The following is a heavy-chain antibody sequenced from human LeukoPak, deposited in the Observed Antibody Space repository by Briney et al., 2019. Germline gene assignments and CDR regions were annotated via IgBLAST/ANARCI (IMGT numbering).Heavy chain of an antibody. D-gene: IGHD3-3*01. CDR3: ARGGQSADNWFDP. Sequence: GGSLRLSCAASGFTFNIYGMNWVRQAPGKGLEWVAYIGGSGVATYYTDFVRGRFTISRDNARNSLYLQMNTLRDEGTAIYYCARGGQSADNWFDPWGQGILVTVSS. CDR1: GFTFNIYG. CDR2: IGGSGVAT. V-gene: IGHV3-48*02. J-gene: IGHJ5*02.